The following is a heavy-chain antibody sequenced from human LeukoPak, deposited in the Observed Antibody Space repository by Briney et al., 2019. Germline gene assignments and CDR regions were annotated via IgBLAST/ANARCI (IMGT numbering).Heavy chain of an antibody. CDR1: GFTFGSHA. V-gene: IGHV3-23*01. J-gene: IGHJ4*02. Sequence: GGSLRLSCEASGFTFGSHAMYWVRQAPGKELEWVAGIFGSGGSPHYADPVKGRFTISRDNSRSTVYLQINSLRAEDTAVYYCGKTTVGYSSGQKPAWPVDYWGQGTLVTVSS. CDR2: IFGSGGSP. D-gene: IGHD5-18*01. CDR3: GKTTVGYSSGQKPAWPVDY.